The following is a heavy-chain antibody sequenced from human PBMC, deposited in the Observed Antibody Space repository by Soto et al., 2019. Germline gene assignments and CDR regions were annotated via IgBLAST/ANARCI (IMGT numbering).Heavy chain of an antibody. CDR1: GFTFSSYD. Sequence: GESLKISCAASGFTFSSYDMHWVRQATGKGLEWVSAIGTAGDTYYPGSVKGRFTISRENAKNSLYLQMNSLRAGDTAVYYCAIGGYYDSSGYQGPHDAFDIWGQGTMVTVSS. D-gene: IGHD3-22*01. J-gene: IGHJ3*02. V-gene: IGHV3-13*01. CDR2: IGTAGDT. CDR3: AIGGYYDSSGYQGPHDAFDI.